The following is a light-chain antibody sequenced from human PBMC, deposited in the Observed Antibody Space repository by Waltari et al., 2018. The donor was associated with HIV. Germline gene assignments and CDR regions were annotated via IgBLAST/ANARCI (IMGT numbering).Light chain of an antibody. Sequence: QSVLTQPPSASGTPGQRVTISCSGSSSNIENDNVYWYQQLTGAAPRLLIYKDTQRPAGVPDLFTGSESGTSASLAICGLRSEDEAYSYCVGWDSRLGGSIFGSRNKVTVL. V-gene: IGLV1-47*01. CDR1: SSNIENDN. J-gene: IGLJ1*01. CDR2: KDT. CDR3: VGWDSRLGGSI.